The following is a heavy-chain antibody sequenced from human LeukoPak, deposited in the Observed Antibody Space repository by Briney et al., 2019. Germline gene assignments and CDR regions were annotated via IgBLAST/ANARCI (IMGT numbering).Heavy chain of an antibody. D-gene: IGHD6-13*01. CDR3: ARDMGRAWYGPPDY. CDR1: GFIFSNYG. V-gene: IGHV3-33*01. Sequence: GGSLRLSCAASGFIFSNYGMHWVRQAPGKRLEWVAVIWNDGSETFHADSVKGRFRIARDNSKNTLYLRMNSLRAEDTAVYFCARDMGRAWYGPPDYWGQGTLVTVSS. J-gene: IGHJ4*02. CDR2: IWNDGSET.